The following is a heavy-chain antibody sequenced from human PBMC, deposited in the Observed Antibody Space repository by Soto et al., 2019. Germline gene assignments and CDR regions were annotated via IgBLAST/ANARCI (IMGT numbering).Heavy chain of an antibody. D-gene: IGHD3-22*01. J-gene: IGHJ4*02. V-gene: IGHV4-39*01. CDR2: IYYSGNT. Sequence: QLQLQESGPGLVKPSETLSLTCTVSGDSISSSSYYWGWIRQPTGKGLEWIGSIYYSGNTYYNPSLKSRVTISVDTSKNQFSLKLTSVTAADTAVYYCARLIKKGSGWKGPDSWGQGTLVTVSS. CDR1: GDSISSSSYY. CDR3: ARLIKKGSGWKGPDS.